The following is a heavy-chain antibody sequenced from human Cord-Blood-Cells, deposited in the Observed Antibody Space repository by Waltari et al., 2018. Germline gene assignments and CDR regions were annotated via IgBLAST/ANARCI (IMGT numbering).Heavy chain of an antibody. V-gene: IGHV3-23*01. CDR3: AKFSGSYYYFDY. Sequence: EVQLLESGGGLVQPGGSLRLPCAASGFTFSSYAMSWVRQAPGKGLEWVSAISGSGGSTYYADSVKGRFTISRDNSKNTLYLQMNSLRAEDTAVYYCAKFSGSYYYFDYWGQGTLVTVSS. D-gene: IGHD1-26*01. CDR1: GFTFSSYA. J-gene: IGHJ4*02. CDR2: ISGSGGST.